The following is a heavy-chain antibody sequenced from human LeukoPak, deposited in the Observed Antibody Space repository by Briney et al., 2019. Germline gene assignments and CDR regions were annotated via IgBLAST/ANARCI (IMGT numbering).Heavy chain of an antibody. D-gene: IGHD3-10*01. Sequence: ASVKVSCKASGGTFSSYAISWVRQAPGQGLEWMGGIIPIFGTANYAQKFQGRVTITADESTSTAYMELSSLRSEDTAVYYCVRDRFFAFDLWGQGTTVTVSS. V-gene: IGHV1-69*13. CDR3: VRDRFFAFDL. CDR2: IIPIFGTA. CDR1: GGTFSSYA. J-gene: IGHJ3*01.